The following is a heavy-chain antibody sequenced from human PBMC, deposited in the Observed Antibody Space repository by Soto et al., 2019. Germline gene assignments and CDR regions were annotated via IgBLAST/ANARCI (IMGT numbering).Heavy chain of an antibody. Sequence: EVQLVESGGGLVQPGGSLRLSCAASGFTFSSYGMSWVRQAPGKGLEWVANIKQDGSETYYVDSVKGRSTISRDNAKNSLYLHMDSLRAEDTAVYYCARTQQRGYTGYHFDYWGQGTLVTVSS. CDR1: GFTFSSYG. V-gene: IGHV3-7*01. J-gene: IGHJ4*02. D-gene: IGHD5-12*01. CDR3: ARTQQRGYTGYHFDY. CDR2: IKQDGSET.